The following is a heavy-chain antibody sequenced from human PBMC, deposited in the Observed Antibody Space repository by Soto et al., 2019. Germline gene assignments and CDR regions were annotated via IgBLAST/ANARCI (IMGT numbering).Heavy chain of an antibody. Sequence: EVQLVESGGGLVQPGGSLRLSCAASGFTVSSNYMSWVRQAPGKGLEWVSVIYSGGGTDYADSVKGRFTISRHSSKNTLYLQINSLRAEDPAVYYCARDWYFDLLGRGTLVTVSS. CDR1: GFTVSSNY. V-gene: IGHV3-53*04. CDR2: IYSGGGT. CDR3: ARDWYFDL. J-gene: IGHJ2*01.